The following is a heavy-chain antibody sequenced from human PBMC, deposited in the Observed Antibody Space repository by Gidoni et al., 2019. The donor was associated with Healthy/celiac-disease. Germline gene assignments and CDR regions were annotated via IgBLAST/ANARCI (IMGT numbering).Heavy chain of an antibody. J-gene: IGHJ4*02. CDR3: ARGGMTTAEHFDY. CDR2: IYYSGST. Sequence: VQLQESGPGLVKPSQTLSLTCTVSGGPFSSGDYYWSWIRQPPGQGLEWIGYIYYSGSTYYNPSLKSRVTISVDTSKNQFSLKLSSVTAADTAVYYCARGGMTTAEHFDYWGQGTLVTVSS. V-gene: IGHV4-30-4*01. CDR1: GGPFSSGDYY. D-gene: IGHD4-4*01.